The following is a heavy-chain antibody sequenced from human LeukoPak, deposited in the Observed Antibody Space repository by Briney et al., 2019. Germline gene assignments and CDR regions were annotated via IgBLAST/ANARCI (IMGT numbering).Heavy chain of an antibody. CDR2: INWSGGST. D-gene: IGHD2-2*01. J-gene: IGHJ4*02. Sequence: PRGSLRLSCTASGFAFDEHGMSWVRQVPGKGLEWVSGINWSGGSTGYADPLRGRFTISRDNAKNSLYLQMDSLRAEDTALYYCARAPITSPFYFDYWGQGPLVTASS. CDR1: GFAFDEHG. V-gene: IGHV3-20*04. CDR3: ARAPITSPFYFDY.